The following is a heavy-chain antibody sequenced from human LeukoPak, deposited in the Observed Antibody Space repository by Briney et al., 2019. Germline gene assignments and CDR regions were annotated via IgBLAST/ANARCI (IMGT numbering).Heavy chain of an antibody. CDR2: ISGSGGST. CDR3: AKGLGEQQLVHDY. Sequence: GGSLRLSCAASGFTFAGKAISWVPQAPGKGLEWVSAISGSGGSTYYADSVKGRFTISRDNSKNTLYLQMNSLRAEDTAVYYCAKGLGEQQLVHDYWGQGTLVTVSS. J-gene: IGHJ4*02. V-gene: IGHV3-23*01. CDR1: GFTFAGKA. D-gene: IGHD6-13*01.